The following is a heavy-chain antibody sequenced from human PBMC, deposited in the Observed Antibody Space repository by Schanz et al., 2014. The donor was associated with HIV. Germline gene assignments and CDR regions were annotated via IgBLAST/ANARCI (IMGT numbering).Heavy chain of an antibody. CDR2: MNNDVSSR. CDR3: ARDRISTVGAPHFDL. J-gene: IGHJ4*02. V-gene: IGHV3-74*01. Sequence: EVQLVESGGGLVQPGGSLTLSCAASGFSFSDYWMHWVRQVPGKGLLWVSRMNNDVSSRLYADSVKGRFTISRDNAKNTLYLQMNSLRTEDTAVYYCARDRISTVGAPHFDLWGQGTLVTVSS. D-gene: IGHD1-26*01. CDR1: GFSFSDYW.